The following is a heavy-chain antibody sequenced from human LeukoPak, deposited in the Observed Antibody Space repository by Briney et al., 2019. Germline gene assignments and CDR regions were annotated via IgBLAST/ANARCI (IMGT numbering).Heavy chain of an antibody. J-gene: IGHJ4*02. D-gene: IGHD2-21*02. V-gene: IGHV4-39*07. CDR1: GGSISSSSYY. CDR2: IYYSGST. CDR3: ARVVGYCGGDCYSYFDY. Sequence: SETLSLTCTVSGGSISSSSYYWGWIRQPPGKGLEWIGSIYYSGSTYYNPSLKSRVTISVDTSKNQFSLKLSSVTAADTAVYYCARVVGYCGGDCYSYFDYWGQGTLVTVSS.